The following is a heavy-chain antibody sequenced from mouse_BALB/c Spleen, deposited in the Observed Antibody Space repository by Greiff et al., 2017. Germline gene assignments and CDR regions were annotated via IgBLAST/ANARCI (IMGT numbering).Heavy chain of an antibody. V-gene: IGHV1-69*02. CDR2: IDPSDSET. D-gene: IGHD1-1*01. J-gene: IGHJ1*01. CDR1: GYTFTSYW. Sequence: QVQLQQPGAELVKPGAPVKLSCKASGYTFTSYWMNWVKQRPGRGLEWIGRIDPSDSETHYNQKFKDKATLTVDKSSSTAYIQLSSLTSEDSAVYYCARDYGSSYNWYFDVWGAGTTVTVSS. CDR3: ARDYGSSYNWYFDV.